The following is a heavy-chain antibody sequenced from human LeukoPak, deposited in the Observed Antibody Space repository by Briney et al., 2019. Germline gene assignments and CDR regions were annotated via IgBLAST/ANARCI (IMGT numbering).Heavy chain of an antibody. V-gene: IGHV4-39*01. CDR3: ARIYCRESSSSWYFDL. J-gene: IGHJ2*01. CDR1: GGSISSNSYY. Sequence: SETLSLTCTVSGGSISSNSYYWGWIRQPPGKGLEWIGSIYYSGTTYYNPSLKSRVTISVDTSKNQFSLKLNSVTAADTAVYYCARIYCRESSSSWYFDLWGRGTLVTVSS. D-gene: IGHD2-15*01. CDR2: IYYSGTT.